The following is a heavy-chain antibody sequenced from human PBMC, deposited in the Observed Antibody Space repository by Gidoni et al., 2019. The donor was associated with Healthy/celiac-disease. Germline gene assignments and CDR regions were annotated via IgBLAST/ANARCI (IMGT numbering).Heavy chain of an antibody. CDR3: AHRRGMATIKGGYYFDY. D-gene: IGHD5-12*01. CDR1: GFSLSTSGVG. CDR2: IYWNDDK. V-gene: IGHV2-5*01. J-gene: IGHJ4*02. Sequence: QITLKESGPTLVKPTQPLTLTCTFSGFSLSTSGVGVGWIRQPPGKALEWLALIYWNDDKRYSPSLKSRLTITKDTSKNQVVLTMTNMDPVDTATYYCAHRRGMATIKGGYYFDYWGQGTLVTVSS.